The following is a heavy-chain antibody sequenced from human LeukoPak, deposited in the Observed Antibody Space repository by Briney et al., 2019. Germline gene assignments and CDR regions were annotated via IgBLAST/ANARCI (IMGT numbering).Heavy chain of an antibody. CDR1: GPTFSDAW. D-gene: IGHD1-26*01. CDR3: TTDYRGSLRF. J-gene: IGHJ4*02. Sequence: GGSLRLSCAASGPTFSDAWMNWVRQAPGKGLEWVGRIKGKTDGGTTAYGALVKDRFTISRDDSKNTLYLQMNSLKTEDTGVYSCTTDYRGSLRFWGQGTLVTVSS. CDR2: IKGKTDGGTT. V-gene: IGHV3-15*01.